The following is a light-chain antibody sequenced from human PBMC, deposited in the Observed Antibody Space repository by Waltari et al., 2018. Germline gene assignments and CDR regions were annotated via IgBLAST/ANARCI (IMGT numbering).Light chain of an antibody. V-gene: IGKV3-15*01. CDR1: QRISSN. Sequence: EIEMTQSPATLSWSPGERATLSCRASQRISSNLAWYQQKPGQAPRLLIYAASTRATGIPARFSGSGSGTEFTLTISSLQPEDFAIYYCQQYNNWPFAFGQGTKLEVK. CDR3: QQYNNWPFA. CDR2: AAS. J-gene: IGKJ2*01.